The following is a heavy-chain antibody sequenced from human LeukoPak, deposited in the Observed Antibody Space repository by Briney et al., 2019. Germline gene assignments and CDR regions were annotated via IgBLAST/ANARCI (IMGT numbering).Heavy chain of an antibody. CDR3: ARLSGRGLDY. D-gene: IGHD3-10*01. V-gene: IGHV5-51*01. CDR1: GYSFTSNW. CDR2: IFPSDSDT. Sequence: GESLKISCKGYGYSFTSNWIVWVRQMPGKGLEWMGTIFPSDSDTRYSPSFQGRVIISDDKSIDTAYLQWSSLKASDTAVYYCARLSGRGLDYWGQGTLVNVSS. J-gene: IGHJ4*02.